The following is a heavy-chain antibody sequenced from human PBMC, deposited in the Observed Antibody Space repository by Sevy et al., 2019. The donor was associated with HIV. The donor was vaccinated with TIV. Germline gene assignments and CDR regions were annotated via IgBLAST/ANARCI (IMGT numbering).Heavy chain of an antibody. D-gene: IGHD3-10*01. CDR3: VRDNLLPLMVSMVRGALSFYFDY. J-gene: IGHJ4*02. Sequence: VGSLRLSCEASGFTFSDYGMHWVHQAPGKELEWVAVIGYDGSNKYYADSVKGRFTISRDNSKNTLYLQMNSLRAEDTAVYDCVRDNLLPLMVSMVRGALSFYFDYWGQGTLVTVSS. V-gene: IGHV3-33*01. CDR1: GFTFSDYG. CDR2: IGYDGSNK.